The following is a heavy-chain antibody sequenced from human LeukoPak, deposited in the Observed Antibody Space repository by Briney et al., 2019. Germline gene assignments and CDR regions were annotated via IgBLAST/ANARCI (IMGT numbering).Heavy chain of an antibody. CDR3: ARVESRYGVDY. J-gene: IGHJ4*02. V-gene: IGHV1-18*01. CDR2: ISAYNGDT. Sequence: ASVKVSCKASGYTFTSYGISWVRQAPGQGLEWMGWISAYNGDTNYAQNLQGRVTMTTDTSTSTAYMELRSLRSDDTAVYYCARVESRYGVDYWGQGTLVTVSS. D-gene: IGHD5-18*01. CDR1: GYTFTSYG.